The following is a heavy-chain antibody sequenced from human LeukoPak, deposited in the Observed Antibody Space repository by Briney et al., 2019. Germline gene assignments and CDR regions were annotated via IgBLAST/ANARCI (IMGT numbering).Heavy chain of an antibody. Sequence: SVKVSCKASGGTFGSYAISWVRQAPGQGLEWMGGIIPIFGTANYAQKFQGRVTIIADESTSTAYMELSSLRSEDTAVYYCAREPRLIAVAGEHYYYYGMDVWGQGTTVTVSS. V-gene: IGHV1-69*13. CDR1: GGTFGSYA. CDR3: AREPRLIAVAGEHYYYYGMDV. CDR2: IIPIFGTA. J-gene: IGHJ6*02. D-gene: IGHD6-19*01.